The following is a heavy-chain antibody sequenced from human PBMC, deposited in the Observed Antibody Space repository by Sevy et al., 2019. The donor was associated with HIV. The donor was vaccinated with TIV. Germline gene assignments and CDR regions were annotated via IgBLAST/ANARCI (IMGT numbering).Heavy chain of an antibody. CDR1: GFTFSSYT. V-gene: IGHV3-30-3*01. CDR2: ISYDGNNK. CDR3: ASSMIRGVGDY. D-gene: IGHD3-10*01. J-gene: IGHJ4*02. Sequence: GGSLRLSCAASGFTFSSYTMFWIRQAPGKGPEWMASISYDGNNKYYADSVKGRFTISRDNSKNTLYVQMNSLRPEDTAVYYCASSMIRGVGDYWGQGTLVTVSS.